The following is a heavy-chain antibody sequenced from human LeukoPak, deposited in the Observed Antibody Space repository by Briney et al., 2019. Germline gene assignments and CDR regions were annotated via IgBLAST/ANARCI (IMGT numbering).Heavy chain of an antibody. V-gene: IGHV4-39*07. Sequence: KSSETLSLTCTVSGGSISSSSYYWGWIRQLPGKGLEWIGSIYYSGSTYYNPSLKSRVTISVDTSKNQFSLKLSSVTAADTAVYYCARYISGSPDDAFDIWGQGTMVTVSS. CDR3: ARYISGSPDDAFDI. CDR1: GGSISSSSYY. D-gene: IGHD1-26*01. J-gene: IGHJ3*02. CDR2: IYYSGST.